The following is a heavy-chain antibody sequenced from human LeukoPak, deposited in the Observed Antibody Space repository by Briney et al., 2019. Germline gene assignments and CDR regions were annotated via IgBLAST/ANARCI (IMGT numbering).Heavy chain of an antibody. J-gene: IGHJ4*02. CDR1: GFTFSSYR. D-gene: IGHD6-19*01. V-gene: IGHV3-21*01. CDR3: AREGSGVAGHFDY. Sequence: PGGSLRLSCAASGFTFSSYRMNWVRRAPGKGLEWVSSIGSSSSHIYYADSVKGRFTISRDNAKNSLYLQMNSLRAEDTAVYYCAREGSGVAGHFDYWGQGTLVTVSS. CDR2: IGSSSSHI.